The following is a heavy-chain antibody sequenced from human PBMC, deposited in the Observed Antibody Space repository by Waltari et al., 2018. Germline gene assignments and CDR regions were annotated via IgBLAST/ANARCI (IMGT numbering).Heavy chain of an antibody. D-gene: IGHD5-12*01. CDR3: EGSWT. Sequence: EVQLVESGGGLVQPGGSLRLSCAASGFNWIRQAPGKGLEWVANINRDGSRESYVDYVKGRFTISRDNAKNSVFLQMNSLRVEDTAVYYCEGSWTWGQGTLVTVSS. CDR2: INRDGSRE. V-gene: IGHV3-7*01. J-gene: IGHJ4*02. CDR1: GFN.